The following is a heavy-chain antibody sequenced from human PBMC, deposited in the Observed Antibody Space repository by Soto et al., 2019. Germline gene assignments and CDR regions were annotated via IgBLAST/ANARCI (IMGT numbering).Heavy chain of an antibody. J-gene: IGHJ3*01. V-gene: IGHV3-48*03. CDR1: GFTFSSSE. D-gene: IGHD1-26*01. CDR2: IHPSGQPI. CDR3: ARRASR. Sequence: EVQLVESGGGLIQPGGSLRLSCAASGFTFSSSEMYWVRQAPGKGLEWVSYIHPSGQPIFYADSVKGGFTISSDNAKNSLYLQMSSLRAEDSAVYYCARRASRWGQGTMVTVSS.